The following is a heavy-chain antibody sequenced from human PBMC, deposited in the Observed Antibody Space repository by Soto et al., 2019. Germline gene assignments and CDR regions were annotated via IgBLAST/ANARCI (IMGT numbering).Heavy chain of an antibody. CDR2: VFHKGIT. D-gene: IGHD2-15*01. CDR1: GDSIKSNVW. V-gene: IGHV4-4*02. CDR3: ARDAAEPGESVRFDQ. Sequence: QVPLQESGPRQVSPSGTLSLICNVYGDSIKSNVWWSWVRLRPGEGLEWIGEVFHKGITYYNPSVASRVTMSVDKSRNQFSLLMPSLTASDTAKYYCARDAAEPGESVRFDQLGEGVMVSVSS. J-gene: IGHJ5*02.